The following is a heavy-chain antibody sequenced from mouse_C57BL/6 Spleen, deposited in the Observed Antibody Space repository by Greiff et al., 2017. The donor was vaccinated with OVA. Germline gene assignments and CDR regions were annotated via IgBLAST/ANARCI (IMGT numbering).Heavy chain of an antibody. V-gene: IGHV1-53*01. J-gene: IGHJ3*01. D-gene: IGHD1-1*01. CDR1: GYTFTSYW. CDR3: ARDLDYYGSSRTWFAY. Sequence: QVQLKQPGTELVKPGASVKLSCKASGYTFTSYWMHWVKQRPGQGLEWIGNINPSNGGTNYNEKFKSKATLPVDKSSSTAYMQLSSLTSEDSAVYYCARDLDYYGSSRTWFAYWGQGTLGTVSA. CDR2: INPSNGGT.